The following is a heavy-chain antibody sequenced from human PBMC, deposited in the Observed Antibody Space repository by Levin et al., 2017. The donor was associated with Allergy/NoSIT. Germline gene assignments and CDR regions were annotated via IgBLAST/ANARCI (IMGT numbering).Heavy chain of an antibody. V-gene: IGHV3-21*06. CDR3: ARKGLPYYYDTSGYLGLYSFSDY. CDR1: GFSFSNYS. Sequence: SGGSLRLSCAASGFSFSNYSMNWVRQAPGKGLEWVASISSTSSFKYYGDSVKGRFTISRDNAKNSLYLQMNSLSAEDTAVYYCARKGLPYYYDTSGYLGLYSFSDYWGHGTPVTVSS. J-gene: IGHJ4*01. CDR2: ISSTSSFK. D-gene: IGHD3-22*01.